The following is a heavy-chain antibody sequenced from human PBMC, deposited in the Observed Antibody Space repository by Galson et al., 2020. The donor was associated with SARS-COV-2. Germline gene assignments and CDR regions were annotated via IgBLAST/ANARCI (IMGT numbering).Heavy chain of an antibody. D-gene: IGHD3-16*01. J-gene: IGHJ3*02. CDR1: GFTSSSYG. CDR2: ISYDGSNK. CDR3: AKDPPTPFDEDAFDI. V-gene: IGHV3-30*18. Sequence: GGSLRLSCAASGFTSSSYGMHWVRQAPGKGLEWVAVISYDGSNKYYADSVKGRFTISRDNSKNTLYLQMNSLRAEDTAVYYCAKDPPTPFDEDAFDIWGQGTMVTVSS.